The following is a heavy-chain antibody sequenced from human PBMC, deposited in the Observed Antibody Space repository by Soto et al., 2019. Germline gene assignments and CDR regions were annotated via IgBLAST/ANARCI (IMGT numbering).Heavy chain of an antibody. Sequence: QVPLVESGGGVVQPGRSLRLSCAASGFTFSSYGMHWVRQDPGKGLEWVAGIWYDGSNKYYADSVKGRLTISRDNSKNTHYLQMNSPRAEDTAAYYCARGQDYWGQGTLVTVSS. V-gene: IGHV3-33*01. CDR2: IWYDGSNK. J-gene: IGHJ4*02. CDR1: GFTFSSYG. CDR3: ARGQDY.